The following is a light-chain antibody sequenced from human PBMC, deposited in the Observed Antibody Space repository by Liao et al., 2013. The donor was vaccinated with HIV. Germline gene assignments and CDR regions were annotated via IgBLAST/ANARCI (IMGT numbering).Light chain of an antibody. J-gene: IGLJ2*01. V-gene: IGLV3-1*01. Sequence: SYELTQPPSVSVSPGQTATITCSGDRLEDKYTSWYQQKSGQSPVLVIYQDTKRPSGIPERFSGFNSGNTATLTLSGTQAMDEADYYCQAWDGSTVVFGGGTKLTVL. CDR3: QAWDGSTVV. CDR1: RLEDKY. CDR2: QDT.